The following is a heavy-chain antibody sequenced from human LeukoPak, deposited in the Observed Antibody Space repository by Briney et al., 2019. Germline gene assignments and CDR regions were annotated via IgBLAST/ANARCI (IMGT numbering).Heavy chain of an antibody. V-gene: IGHV1-2*02. J-gene: IGHJ5*02. D-gene: IGHD7-27*01. CDR2: INPNSGGT. CDR1: GYSFTSYW. Sequence: GESLKISCKGSGYSFTSYWIGWVRQMPGKGLEWMGWINPNSGGTNYAQKFQGRVTMTRDTSISTAHMELSRLRSDDTAVYYCARDGDGGWFDPWGQGTLVTVSS. CDR3: ARDGDGGWFDP.